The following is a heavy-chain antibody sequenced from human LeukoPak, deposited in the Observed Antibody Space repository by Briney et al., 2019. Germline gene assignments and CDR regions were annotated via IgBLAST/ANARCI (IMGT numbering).Heavy chain of an antibody. CDR3: VRGARYYFDY. V-gene: IGHV4-30-4*01. J-gene: IGHJ4*02. CDR1: GGSISSGDYY. Sequence: SQTLSLTCTVSGGSISSGDYYWSWIRQPPGKGLEWIGYIYYSGSTYYNPSLKSRVTISVDTSENQFSLKLTSVTAADTAVYYCVRGARYYFDYWGQGTLVTVSS. CDR2: IYYSGST.